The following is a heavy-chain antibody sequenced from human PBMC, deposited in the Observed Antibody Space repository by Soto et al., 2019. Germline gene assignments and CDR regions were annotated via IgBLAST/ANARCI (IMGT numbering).Heavy chain of an antibody. J-gene: IGHJ4*02. CDR3: ASRDPGTSVDY. V-gene: IGHV4-4*02. CDR1: GGSFTSNNW. Sequence: QVQLQESGPGLVKPSGTLSLTCAVSGGSFTSNNWWTWVRQPPGQGLEWIGEIYRTGSTNYTPSLESRVTISLDKSENQFSLKVTSLTAADTAVYYCASRDPGTSVDYWGQGTLVTVSS. CDR2: IYRTGST. D-gene: IGHD1-7*01.